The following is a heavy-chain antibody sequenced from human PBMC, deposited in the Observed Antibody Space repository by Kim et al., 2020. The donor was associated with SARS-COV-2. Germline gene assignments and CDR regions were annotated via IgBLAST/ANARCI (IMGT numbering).Heavy chain of an antibody. CDR1: GFTFSSYS. D-gene: IGHD3-3*01. V-gene: IGHV3-21*01. J-gene: IGHJ6*02. CDR2: ISSSSSYI. Sequence: GGSLRLSCAASGFTFSSYSMNWVRQAPGKGLEWVSSISSSSSYIYYADSVKGRFTISRDNAKNSLYLQMNSLRAEDTAVYYCARDLTLRITIFGDSAPYGMDVWGQGTTVTVSS. CDR3: ARDLTLRITIFGDSAPYGMDV.